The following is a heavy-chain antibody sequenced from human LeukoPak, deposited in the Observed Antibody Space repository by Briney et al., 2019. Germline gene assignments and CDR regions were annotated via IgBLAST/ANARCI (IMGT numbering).Heavy chain of an antibody. Sequence: GGSLRLSCPASRLTFSNYGMNWVRQAPGKGLEWVAVISDDGSKKYYEDSVKGRFTISRDSSKNTLYLQMNSLRPEDTAVYYCARARSIVGVSPFQHWGQGTLVTVSS. D-gene: IGHD1-26*01. J-gene: IGHJ1*01. V-gene: IGHV3-30*03. CDR2: ISDDGSKK. CDR3: ARARSIVGVSPFQH. CDR1: RLTFSNYG.